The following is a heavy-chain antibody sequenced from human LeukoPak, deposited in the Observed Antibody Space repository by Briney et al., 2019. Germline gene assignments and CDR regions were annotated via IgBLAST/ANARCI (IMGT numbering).Heavy chain of an antibody. CDR1: GFTFSSYA. CDR2: ISGSGGST. CDR3: AKVPSFQGRGVPIDY. J-gene: IGHJ4*02. V-gene: IGHV3-23*01. D-gene: IGHD3-10*01. Sequence: PGGSLRLSCAASGFTFSSYAMSWVRQAPGKGREWGSAISGSGGSTYYADSVKGRFTISRDNPKTALDLQMNSLRAEVSLLYYNAKVPSFQGRGVPIDYWGQGTLVTVSS.